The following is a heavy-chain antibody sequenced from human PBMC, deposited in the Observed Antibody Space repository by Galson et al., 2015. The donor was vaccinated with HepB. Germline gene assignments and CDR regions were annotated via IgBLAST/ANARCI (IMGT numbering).Heavy chain of an antibody. CDR3: ARGKEVLTGYYRLGYYYGMDV. CDR2: ISSSSSTI. J-gene: IGHJ6*02. Sequence: SLRLSCAASGFTFSSYSMNWVRQVPGKGLEWVSYISSSSSTIYYADSVKGRFTISRDNAKNSLYLQMNSLRDEDTAVYYCARGKEVLTGYYRLGYYYGMDVWGQGTTVTVSS. V-gene: IGHV3-48*02. D-gene: IGHD3-9*01. CDR1: GFTFSSYS.